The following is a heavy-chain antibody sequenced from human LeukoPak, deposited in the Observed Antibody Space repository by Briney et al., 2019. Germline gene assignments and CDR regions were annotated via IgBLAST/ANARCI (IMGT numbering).Heavy chain of an antibody. V-gene: IGHV3-48*04. CDR1: GFTFSSYS. CDR3: ASGFQKQWLVPADAFDI. D-gene: IGHD6-19*01. Sequence: PGGSLRLSCAASGFTFSSYSMNWVRQAPGKGLEWVSYISSSSSTIYYADSVKGRFTISRDNAKNSLYLQMNSLRAEDTAVYYCASGFQKQWLVPADAFDIWGQGTMVTVSS. J-gene: IGHJ3*02. CDR2: ISSSSSTI.